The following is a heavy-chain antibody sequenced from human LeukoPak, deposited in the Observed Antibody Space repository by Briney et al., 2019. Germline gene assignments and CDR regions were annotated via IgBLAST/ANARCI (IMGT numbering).Heavy chain of an antibody. D-gene: IGHD2-21*02. Sequence: PSQTLSLTCTVSGGSMSSGGYYWSWIRQHPGKGLEWIGYIYYSGSTYYNPSLKSRVTISVDTSKNQFSLKLSSVTAADTAVYYCARGPLAYCGGDCYNNWFDPWGHGTLVTVSS. CDR2: IYYSGST. CDR3: ARGPLAYCGGDCYNNWFDP. J-gene: IGHJ5*02. V-gene: IGHV4-31*03. CDR1: GGSMSSGGYY.